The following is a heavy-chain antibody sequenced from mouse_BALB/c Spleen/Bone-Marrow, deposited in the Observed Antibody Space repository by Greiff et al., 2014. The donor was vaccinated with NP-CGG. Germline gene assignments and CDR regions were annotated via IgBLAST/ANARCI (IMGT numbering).Heavy chain of an antibody. CDR2: FNPYNDGS. J-gene: IGHJ2*01. V-gene: IGHV1-14*01. Sequence: QLVESGPELVKPGASVKMSCKASGYTFTSSVMHWVKQKPGQGLEWTGYFNPYNDGSKYNEKFKGKATLASDKSSSTAYMELSSLTSEDSAVYYCAKGGNYRYDFDYWGQGTTLTVSS. CDR1: GYTFTSSV. CDR3: AKGGNYRYDFDY. D-gene: IGHD2-14*01.